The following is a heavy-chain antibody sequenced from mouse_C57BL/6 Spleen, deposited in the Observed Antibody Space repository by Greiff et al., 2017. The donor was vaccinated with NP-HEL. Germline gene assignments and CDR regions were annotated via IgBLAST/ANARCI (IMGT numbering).Heavy chain of an antibody. J-gene: IGHJ2*01. V-gene: IGHV1-69*01. CDR3: ARDGNYLFDY. Sequence: QVQLQQPGAELVMPGASVKLSCKASGYTFTSYWMHWVKQRPGQGLEWIGEIDPSDSYTNYNQKFKGKSTLTVDKSSSTAYMQLSSLTSEDSAVYYCARDGNYLFDYWGQGTTLTVSS. CDR2: IDPSDSYT. D-gene: IGHD2-1*01. CDR1: GYTFTSYW.